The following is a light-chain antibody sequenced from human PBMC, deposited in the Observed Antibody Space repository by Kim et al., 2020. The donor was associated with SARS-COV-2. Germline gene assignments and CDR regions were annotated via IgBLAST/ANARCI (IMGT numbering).Light chain of an antibody. J-gene: IGLJ3*02. V-gene: IGLV2-23*02. CDR1: SSDVGSYNL. Sequence: PGQSITISCTGTSSDVGSYNLVSWYQQHPGKAPKLMIYEVSKRPSGVSNRFSGSKSGNTASLTISGLQAEDEADYYCCSYAGSVWVFGGGTKVTVL. CDR2: EVS. CDR3: CSYAGSVWV.